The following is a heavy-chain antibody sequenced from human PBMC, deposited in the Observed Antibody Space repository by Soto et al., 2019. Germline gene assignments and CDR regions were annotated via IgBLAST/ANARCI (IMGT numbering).Heavy chain of an antibody. CDR3: ARGTYGDYDL. V-gene: IGHV3-23*01. Sequence: SLRLSCSASGFTFSTYAISWVRQAPKKGLEWVSAVSAGGTSTYYAVSVEGRFTIYRDNSKNILFLQMDTLRADDTALYYCARGTYGDYDLWGQGTLVTVSS. D-gene: IGHD4-17*01. CDR1: GFTFSTYA. CDR2: VSAGGTST. J-gene: IGHJ4*02.